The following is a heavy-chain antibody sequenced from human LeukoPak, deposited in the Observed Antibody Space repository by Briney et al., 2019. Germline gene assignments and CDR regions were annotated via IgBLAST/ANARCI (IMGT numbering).Heavy chain of an antibody. CDR1: GFTFSSYA. Sequence: GGSLRLSCAASGFTFSSYAMHWVRQAPGKGLEWVALISYDGSHKYYADSVKGRFTISRDNSKNTLYLQMNSLRAEDTAVYYCAKARTRRNNWFDPWGQGTLVTVSS. CDR2: ISYDGSHK. V-gene: IGHV3-30*04. J-gene: IGHJ5*02. D-gene: IGHD1-14*01. CDR3: AKARTRRNNWFDP.